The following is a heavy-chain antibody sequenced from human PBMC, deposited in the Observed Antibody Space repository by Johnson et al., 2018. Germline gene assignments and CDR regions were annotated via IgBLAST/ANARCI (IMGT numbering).Heavy chain of an antibody. D-gene: IGHD1-26*01. V-gene: IGHV3-11*01. J-gene: IGHJ6*02. CDR3: ARLGVGPTTLGMDV. CDR1: GFTFSDYY. Sequence: QLVESGGGVVQPGRSLRLSCAASGFTFSDYYMSWIRQAPGKGLEWISYLSSSDSIMFSADSVKGRFTISRDNAKNSLYLQMNSLRAEDTAVYYCARLGVGPTTLGMDVWGQGTTVTVSS. CDR2: LSSSDSIM.